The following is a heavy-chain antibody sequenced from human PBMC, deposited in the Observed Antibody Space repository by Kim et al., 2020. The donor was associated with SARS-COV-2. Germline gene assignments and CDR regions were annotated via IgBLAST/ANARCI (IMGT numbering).Heavy chain of an antibody. V-gene: IGHV3-7*01. CDR2: IKEDGSEK. D-gene: IGHD3-10*01. J-gene: IGHJ5*02. Sequence: GGSLRLSCAASAFTFSAHWMSWARQAPGKGLEWVANIKEDGSEKFYVDSVKGRFTVSRDNAKNSLYLQMTSLRVEDTAVYYCVGSGVGSTWGQGTLVTVSS. CDR1: AFTFSAHW. CDR3: VGSGVGST.